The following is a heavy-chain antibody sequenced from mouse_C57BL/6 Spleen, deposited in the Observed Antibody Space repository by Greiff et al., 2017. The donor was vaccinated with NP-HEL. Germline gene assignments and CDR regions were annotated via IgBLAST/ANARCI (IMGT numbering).Heavy chain of an antibody. V-gene: IGHV1-50*01. CDR1: GYTFTSYW. CDR2: IDPSDSYT. J-gene: IGHJ3*01. D-gene: IGHD1-1*01. CDR3: ASSCPITTVVATPFAY. Sequence: QVQLQQPGAELVKPGASVKLSCKASGYTFTSYWMQWVKQRPGQGLEWIGEIDPSDSYTNYNQKFKGKATLTVDTSSSTAYMQLSSLTSEDSAVYYCASSCPITTVVATPFAYWGQGTLVTVSA.